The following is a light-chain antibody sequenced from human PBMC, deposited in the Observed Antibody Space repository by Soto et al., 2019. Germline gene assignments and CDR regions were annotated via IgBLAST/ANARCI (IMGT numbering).Light chain of an antibody. J-gene: IGLJ2*01. CDR1: SSNIGAGYD. Sequence: QSVLTQPPSVSGAPGQRVTISCTGSSSNIGAGYDVHWYQQLPGTAPKLLINGNSNRPSGVPDRFSGSKSGTSASLAITGLQAEGESDYYCQSYDSSLSGSVFGGGTKLTVL. CDR2: GNS. CDR3: QSYDSSLSGSV. V-gene: IGLV1-40*01.